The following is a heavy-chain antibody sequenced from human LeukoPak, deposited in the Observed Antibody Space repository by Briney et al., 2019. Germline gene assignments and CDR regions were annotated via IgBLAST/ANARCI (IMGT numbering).Heavy chain of an antibody. CDR2: MSSGGST. V-gene: IGHV4-4*07. CDR1: GAFISSSY. D-gene: IGHD3-22*01. Sequence: PSETLSLTCTVSGAFISSSYCTWIRQSAGEGLEWIGRMSSGGSTTYNPSFKGRVTMSLDMSKKQFSLNLASVTAADTAVYYCARHQTYYDSSGYYYVTYLQHWGQGILVTVSS. CDR3: ARHQTYYDSSGYYYVTYLQH. J-gene: IGHJ1*01.